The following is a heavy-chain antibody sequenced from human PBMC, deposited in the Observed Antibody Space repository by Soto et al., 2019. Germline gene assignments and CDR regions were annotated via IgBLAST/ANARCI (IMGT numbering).Heavy chain of an antibody. V-gene: IGHV3-21*01. Sequence: EVQLVESGGGLVKPGGSLRLVCAASGFTFSGYSMNWVRQAPGKGLGWVSSISSSRGYIYYADSVKGRFTISRDNAKKSLYLQINSLRAEDTAIYYCARGEDYGGNFDYWGQGTLVIVSS. CDR2: ISSSRGYI. CDR1: GFTFSGYS. J-gene: IGHJ4*02. D-gene: IGHD4-17*01. CDR3: ARGEDYGGNFDY.